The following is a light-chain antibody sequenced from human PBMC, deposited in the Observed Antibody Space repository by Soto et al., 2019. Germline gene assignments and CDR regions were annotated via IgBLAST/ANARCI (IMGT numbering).Light chain of an antibody. J-gene: IGKJ4*01. V-gene: IGKV1-39*01. CDR3: RQSYSTPLPT. CDR1: QSISSY. CDR2: AAS. Sequence: DIQMTQSPSSLSASVGDRVTITCRASQSISSYLNWYQQKPGKAPKLLIYAASSLQSGVPSRFSGSGSGTDFTLTISSLQPEDFATYYCRQSYSTPLPTFXGGTKVDIK.